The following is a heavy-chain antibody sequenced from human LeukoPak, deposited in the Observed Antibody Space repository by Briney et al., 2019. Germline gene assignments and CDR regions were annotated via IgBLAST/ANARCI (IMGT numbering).Heavy chain of an antibody. V-gene: IGHV3-30*03. CDR1: GFTFSSYE. CDR2: ITYDGSKT. D-gene: IGHD6-19*01. J-gene: IGHJ4*02. Sequence: GRSLRLSCAASGFTFSSYEMHWVRQAPGKGLEWVAVITYDGSKTYYADSVKGRFTISRDNSQNTLYLQMNSLRAEDTALYYCARTRSQRYSSGWYYFDCWGQGTLVTVSS. CDR3: ARTRSQRYSSGWYYFDC.